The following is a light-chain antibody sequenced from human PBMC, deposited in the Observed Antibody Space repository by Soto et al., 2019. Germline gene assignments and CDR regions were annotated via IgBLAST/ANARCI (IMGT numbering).Light chain of an antibody. CDR2: GNS. Sequence: QSVLTQAPSASGAPGQRVTISCTGSSSNIGAGYDVHWYQQLPGTAPKLLIYGNSNRPSGVPDRFSGSKSGTSASLAITGLQAEDEADYYCQSYDSSLDVVFGGGTKLTVL. CDR1: SSNIGAGYD. CDR3: QSYDSSLDVV. V-gene: IGLV1-40*01. J-gene: IGLJ2*01.